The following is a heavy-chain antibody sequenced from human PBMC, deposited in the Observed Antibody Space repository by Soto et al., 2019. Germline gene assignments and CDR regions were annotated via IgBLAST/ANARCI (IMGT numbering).Heavy chain of an antibody. J-gene: IGHJ4*02. CDR1: GFNFRDFW. D-gene: IGHD3-3*01. CDR2: IKQDGSEK. CDR3: ARRNFGVLTDY. V-gene: IGHV3-7*03. Sequence: EVQLVESGGGLVQPGGSLRLSCAVSGFNFRDFWMSWVRQAPGKGLEWVANIKQDGSEKYYVDSVKGRFTVSRDNAKNSLYLQMNSVRAEDTAMYYGARRNFGVLTDYWGPGTLVTVSS.